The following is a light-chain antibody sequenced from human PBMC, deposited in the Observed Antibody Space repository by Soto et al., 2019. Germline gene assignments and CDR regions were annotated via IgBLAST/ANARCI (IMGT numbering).Light chain of an antibody. Sequence: ETVMTHSPATLSVSPGERVTLSCRASKSVAKNVAWYQHKPGQPPRLLIYAASTRATGIPARFDGSGSGTDFTLTISSLQSEDSAIYFCQQYNHWPGTFGQGTKVEMK. V-gene: IGKV3-15*01. J-gene: IGKJ2*01. CDR3: QQYNHWPGT. CDR2: AAS. CDR1: KSVAKN.